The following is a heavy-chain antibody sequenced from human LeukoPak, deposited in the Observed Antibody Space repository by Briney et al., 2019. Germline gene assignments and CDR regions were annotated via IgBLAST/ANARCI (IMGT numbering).Heavy chain of an antibody. D-gene: IGHD2-2*01. CDR2: INPNSGGT. Sequence: AASVKVSCKASGYTFTGYYMHWVRQAPGQGLEWMGRINPNSGGTNYAQKFQGRVTMTRDTSISTAYMELSRLRSDDTAVYSCAKYSAANFDYWGQGTLVTVSS. CDR1: GYTFTGYY. CDR3: AKYSAANFDY. J-gene: IGHJ4*02. V-gene: IGHV1-2*06.